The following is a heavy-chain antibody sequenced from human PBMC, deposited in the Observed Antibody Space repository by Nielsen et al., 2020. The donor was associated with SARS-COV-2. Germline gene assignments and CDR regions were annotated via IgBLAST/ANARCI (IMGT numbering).Heavy chain of an antibody. CDR3: AVGLVEGRSTDY. J-gene: IGHJ4*02. V-gene: IGHV1-69*04. D-gene: IGHD3-16*02. Sequence: SVKVSCKASGGTFSSYAISWVRQAPGQGLEWMGRIIPILGIANYAQKFQGRVTITADKSTSTAYMELSSLRSEDTAVYYCAVGLVEGRSTDYWGQGTLVTVSS. CDR2: IIPILGIA. CDR1: GGTFSSYA.